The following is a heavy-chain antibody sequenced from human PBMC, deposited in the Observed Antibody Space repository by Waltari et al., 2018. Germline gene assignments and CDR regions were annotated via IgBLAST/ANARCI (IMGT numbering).Heavy chain of an antibody. CDR1: GFTFSNAW. Sequence: EVQLVESGGGLVKPGGSLRLSCAASGFTFSNAWMSWVRQAPGKGLEWVGRIKSKTEGGTTDYAAPVKGRFTISRDDSKNTLYLQMNSLKTEDTAVYYCTTDRTTYYDFWSGYKGMDVWGQGTTVTVSS. CDR2: IKSKTEGGTT. J-gene: IGHJ6*02. CDR3: TTDRTTYYDFWSGYKGMDV. V-gene: IGHV3-15*01. D-gene: IGHD3-3*01.